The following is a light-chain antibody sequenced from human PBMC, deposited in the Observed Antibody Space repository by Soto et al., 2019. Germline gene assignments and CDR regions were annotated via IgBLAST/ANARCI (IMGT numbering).Light chain of an antibody. CDR1: QTVSSSF. V-gene: IGKV3-20*01. CDR2: GAS. Sequence: EIVLTQSPGTLSLSPGERATLSCSASQTVSSSFLAWYQQKPGQAPRLFIYGASSRATGIPDRFSGSGSGTDFTLTIGRLEPEDFAVYYCQQYGTLPITFGQGTRLENK. J-gene: IGKJ5*01. CDR3: QQYGTLPIT.